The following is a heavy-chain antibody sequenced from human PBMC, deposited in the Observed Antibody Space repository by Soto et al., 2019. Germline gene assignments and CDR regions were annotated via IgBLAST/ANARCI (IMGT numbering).Heavy chain of an antibody. CDR2: IKQDGSEK. J-gene: IGHJ6*02. D-gene: IGHD6-19*01. Sequence: GGSLRLSCAASGFTFSSYWMSWVPQAPGKGLEWVANIKQDGSEKYYVDSVKGRFTISRDNAKNSLYLQMNSLRAEDTAVYYCAREQGWHYYYYGMDVWGQGTTVTVSS. V-gene: IGHV3-7*05. CDR1: GFTFSSYW. CDR3: AREQGWHYYYYGMDV.